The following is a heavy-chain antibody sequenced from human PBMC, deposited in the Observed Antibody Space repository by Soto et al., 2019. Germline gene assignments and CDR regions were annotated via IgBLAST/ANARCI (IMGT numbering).Heavy chain of an antibody. V-gene: IGHV3-48*01. Sequence: EVQLVESGGGLVQPGGSLRLSCAASGFTFSSYSMNWVRQAPGKGLEWVSYISSSSSTIYYADSVKGRFTISRDNDKHSLYLQMNSLRAEDTAVYYCARDAVVWGVDKILYWGQGTLVTVSS. CDR1: GFTFSSYS. CDR3: ARDAVVWGVDKILY. D-gene: IGHD2-8*02. CDR2: ISSSSSTI. J-gene: IGHJ4*02.